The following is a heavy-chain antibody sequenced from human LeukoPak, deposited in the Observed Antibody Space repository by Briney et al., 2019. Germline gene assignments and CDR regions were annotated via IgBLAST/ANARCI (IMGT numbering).Heavy chain of an antibody. Sequence: PSETLYLACTVSGGSISSSSYYWGWIRQPPGKGLEWIGSIYYSGSTYYNPSLKSRVTISVDTSKNQFSAKLSSVTAADTAVYYCARHMIVVVSAGTQYFQHWGQGTLVTVSS. D-gene: IGHD3-22*01. CDR1: GGSISSSSYY. CDR3: ARHMIVVVSAGTQYFQH. CDR2: IYYSGST. V-gene: IGHV4-39*01. J-gene: IGHJ1*01.